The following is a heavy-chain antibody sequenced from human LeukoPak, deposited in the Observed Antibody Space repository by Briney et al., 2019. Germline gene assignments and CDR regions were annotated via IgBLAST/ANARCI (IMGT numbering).Heavy chain of an antibody. V-gene: IGHV3-64*01. J-gene: IGHJ4*02. CDR1: GFTFSSYT. Sequence: PGGSLRLSCAASGFTFSSYTMHWVRQAPGRGLEYVSAISSNGGSTYYANSVKGRFTISRDTSKNTLYLQMGSLRAEDMAVYYCARGLHSSGWSQGPYYFDYWGQGTLVTVSS. CDR3: ARGLHSSGWSQGPYYFDY. CDR2: ISSNGGST. D-gene: IGHD6-19*01.